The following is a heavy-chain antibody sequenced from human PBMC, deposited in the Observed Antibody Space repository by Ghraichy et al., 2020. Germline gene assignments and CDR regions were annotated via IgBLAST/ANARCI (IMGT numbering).Heavy chain of an antibody. D-gene: IGHD3-16*02. V-gene: IGHV4-39*01. J-gene: IGHJ3*02. CDR3: ASPRLYYDYVWGSYRYQIDI. CDR2: IYYSGST. Sequence: SETLSLTCTVSGGSISSSSYYWGWIRQPPGKGLEWIGSIYYSGSTYYNPSLKSRDTISVDTSKNQFSLKLSSVTAADTAVYYCASPRLYYDYVWGSYRYQIDIWGQGTMVTVSS. CDR1: GGSISSSSYY.